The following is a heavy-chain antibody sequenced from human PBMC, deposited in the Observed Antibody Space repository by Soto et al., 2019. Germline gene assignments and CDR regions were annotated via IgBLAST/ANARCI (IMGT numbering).Heavy chain of an antibody. V-gene: IGHV4-34*01. J-gene: IGHJ5*02. CDR1: GGSFRNYY. D-gene: IGHD3-10*01. Sequence: SETLSLTCGVYGGSFRNYYWIWVRQPPGKGLEWIGEVNHSGEATYNPSLQSRVSISLDTSNNHFSLKMTSVTAADTATYFFAREERFPRSWLDPWGQGTQVTVYS. CDR3: AREERFPRSWLDP. CDR2: VNHSGEA.